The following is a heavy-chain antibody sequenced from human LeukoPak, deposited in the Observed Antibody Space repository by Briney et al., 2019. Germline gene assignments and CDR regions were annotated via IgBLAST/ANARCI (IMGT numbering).Heavy chain of an antibody. CDR3: VGVNYYDTSLGFA. J-gene: IGHJ4*02. D-gene: IGHD3-22*01. CDR2: IDWDDDK. Sequence: ESGPALVKPTQTLTLTCTFSGFSLSTRGVCVSWIRQPPGKALEWLARIDWDDDKYYSTSLKTRLTISKDTSKNQVVLTVTNMDPVDTATYYCVGVNYYDTSLGFAWGQGTLVTVSS. CDR1: GFSLSTRGVC. V-gene: IGHV2-70*11.